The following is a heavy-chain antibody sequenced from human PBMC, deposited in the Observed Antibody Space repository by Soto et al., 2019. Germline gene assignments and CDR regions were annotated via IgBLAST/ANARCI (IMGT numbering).Heavy chain of an antibody. CDR2: IYHSGST. D-gene: IGHD5-12*01. J-gene: IGHJ4*02. V-gene: IGHV4-38-2*01. CDR3: ARLPYSYSGYDETYFDY. Sequence: PSETLSLTCAVSGYSITSGYYWGWIRQPPGKGLEWIGSIYHSGSTYYNPSLKGRVTISVDTPQKLFSLKLSSVTAADTAVYYCARLPYSYSGYDETYFDYWGQGTLVTVSS. CDR1: GYSITSGYY.